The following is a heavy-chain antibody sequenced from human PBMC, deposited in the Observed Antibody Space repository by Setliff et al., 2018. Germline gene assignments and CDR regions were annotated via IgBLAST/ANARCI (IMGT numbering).Heavy chain of an antibody. D-gene: IGHD3-22*01. CDR1: GYSISSGGYY. V-gene: IGHV3-48*01. CDR2: IGSSTSTI. CDR3: TTDSMFYFDSSGYHVLDY. Sequence: PSETLSLTCTVSGYSISSGGYYWSWVRQAPGKGLEWVSYIGSSTSTIYYADSVKGRFTISRDNAKNSLYLQVNSLRSEDTAVYYCTTDSMFYFDSSGYHVLDYWGQGTLVTVSS. J-gene: IGHJ4*02.